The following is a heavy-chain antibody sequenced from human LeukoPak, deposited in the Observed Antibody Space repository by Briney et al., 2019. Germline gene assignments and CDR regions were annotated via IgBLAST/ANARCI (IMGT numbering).Heavy chain of an antibody. D-gene: IGHD3-22*01. CDR1: GFTFSSYS. Sequence: GGSLRLSCAASGFTFSSYSMNWGRQAPGKGLEWVSSISSSSTYIYYADSVKGRFTISRDNAKNSLYLQMNSLRAEDTAVYYCAGGMSSGYYHDAFDIWGQGTMVTVSS. V-gene: IGHV3-21*01. CDR2: ISSSSTYI. J-gene: IGHJ3*02. CDR3: AGGMSSGYYHDAFDI.